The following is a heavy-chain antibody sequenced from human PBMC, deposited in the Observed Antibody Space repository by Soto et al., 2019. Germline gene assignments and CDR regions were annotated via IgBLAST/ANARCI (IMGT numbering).Heavy chain of an antibody. Sequence: GGSQIHSCADSGFTFSIYCMHLVRNAQGKGLEWVAVISYDGSNKYYADSVKGRFTISRDNSKNTLYLQMNSLRAEDTAVYYCAKDWGSFWSGYYHYYYYYGMDVWGQGTTVTGS. CDR2: ISYDGSNK. J-gene: IGHJ6*02. D-gene: IGHD3-3*01. CDR1: GFTFSIYC. V-gene: IGHV3-30*18. CDR3: AKDWGSFWSGYYHYYYYYGMDV.